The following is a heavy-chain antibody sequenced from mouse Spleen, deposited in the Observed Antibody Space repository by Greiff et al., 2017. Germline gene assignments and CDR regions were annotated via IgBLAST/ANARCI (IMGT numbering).Heavy chain of an antibody. Sequence: VQLQQSGAELVKPGASVKLSCKASGYTFTSYWMQWVKQRPGQGLEWIGEIDPSDSYTNYNQKFKGKATLTVDTSSSTAYMQLSSLTSEDSAVYYCARKYYYDGSHDYWGQGTTLTVSS. CDR1: GYTFTSYW. CDR3: ARKYYYDGSHDY. D-gene: IGHD1-1*01. J-gene: IGHJ2*01. CDR2: IDPSDSYT. V-gene: IGHV1-50*01.